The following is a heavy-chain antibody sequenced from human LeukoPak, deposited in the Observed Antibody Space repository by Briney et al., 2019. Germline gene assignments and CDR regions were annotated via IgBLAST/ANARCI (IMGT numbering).Heavy chain of an antibody. CDR3: AVDPLKYSGGSYYYYYGMDV. J-gene: IGHJ6*02. CDR2: INHSGST. CDR1: GGSFSGYY. Sequence: SETLSLTCAVYGGSFSGYYWSWIRQPPGKGLEWIGEINHSGSTNYNPSLKSRVTISVDTSKNQFSLKLSSVTAADTAVYYCAVDPLKYSGGSYYYYYGMDVWGQGTTVTVSS. V-gene: IGHV4-34*01. D-gene: IGHD3-16*01.